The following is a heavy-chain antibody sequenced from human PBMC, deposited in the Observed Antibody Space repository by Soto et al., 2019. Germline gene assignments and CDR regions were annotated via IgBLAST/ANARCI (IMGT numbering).Heavy chain of an antibody. CDR1: GGSLSSGDYY. Sequence: QVQLQEAGPGLVKPSQTLSPPRTFSGGSLSSGDYYWSWVRQHPGKGLEWIGYIYYSGSTYYNPSLKSRVTISVDTSKNQFSLKLSSVTAADTAVYYCARWWSGSRQGFDPWGQGTLVTVSS. J-gene: IGHJ5*02. CDR3: ARWWSGSRQGFDP. CDR2: IYYSGST. V-gene: IGHV4-31*03. D-gene: IGHD3-3*01.